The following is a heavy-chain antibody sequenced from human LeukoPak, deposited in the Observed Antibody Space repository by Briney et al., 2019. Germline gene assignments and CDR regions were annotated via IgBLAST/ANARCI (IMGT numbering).Heavy chain of an antibody. D-gene: IGHD3-22*01. V-gene: IGHV4-30-4*01. J-gene: IGHJ4*02. Sequence: SAETLSLTCTVSGGSISSGDYYWSWIRQPPGKGLEWIGYIYYSGSTYYNPSLKSRVTISVDTSKNQFSLKLSSVTAADTAVYYCARVETGSGYPYYFDYWDQGTLVTVSS. CDR3: ARVETGSGYPYYFDY. CDR2: IYYSGST. CDR1: GGSISSGDYY.